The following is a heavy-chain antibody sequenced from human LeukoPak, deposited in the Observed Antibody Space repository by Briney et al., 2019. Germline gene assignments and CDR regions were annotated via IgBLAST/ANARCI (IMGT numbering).Heavy chain of an antibody. CDR3: ARVVASYFDY. Sequence: GGSLRLSCAASGFTVSSNYMSWVRQAPGKGLEWVSVIYSGGSTYYADSVKGRFNISRHNSKNTLYLQMNSLRAEDTAVYYCARVVASYFDYWGQGTLVTVSS. CDR1: GFTVSSNY. V-gene: IGHV3-53*04. D-gene: IGHD2-15*01. J-gene: IGHJ4*02. CDR2: IYSGGST.